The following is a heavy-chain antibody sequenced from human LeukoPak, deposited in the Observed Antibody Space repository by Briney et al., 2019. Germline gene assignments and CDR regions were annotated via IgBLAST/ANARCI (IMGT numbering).Heavy chain of an antibody. D-gene: IGHD1-14*01. CDR3: ARMSSPLQYNWFDP. CDR2: INPNNGDS. Sequence: ASVKVSYKAFGYTFTGYYVHWVRQAPGQGLEWMGRINPNNGDSNFAQKFQGRVTMTRDTSISTVYMDLSRLRSDDTAVYYCARMSSPLQYNWFDPWGQGTLVTVSS. V-gene: IGHV1-2*06. J-gene: IGHJ5*02. CDR1: GYTFTGYY.